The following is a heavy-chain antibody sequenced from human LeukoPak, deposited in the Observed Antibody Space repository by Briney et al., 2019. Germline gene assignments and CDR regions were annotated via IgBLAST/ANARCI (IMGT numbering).Heavy chain of an antibody. Sequence: GGSLRLSCAASGFTFSRYAMSWVRQAPGKGLEWVSLISGSGGNTYYADSVKGRFTFSRDNSKNTLYLQMNSLRAEDTAVYYCAKVDGSGSYFDYWGQGTLVTVSS. J-gene: IGHJ4*02. CDR1: GFTFSRYA. CDR2: ISGSGGNT. D-gene: IGHD3-10*01. CDR3: AKVDGSGSYFDY. V-gene: IGHV3-23*01.